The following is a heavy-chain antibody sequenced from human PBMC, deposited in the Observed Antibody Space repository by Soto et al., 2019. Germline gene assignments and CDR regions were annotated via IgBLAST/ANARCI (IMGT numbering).Heavy chain of an antibody. Sequence: SETLSLTCAVSVYSVSSAYYCVWIRQPPGKGLEWIGNIFHSGYTFYNPSLNSRVTISIDSSKNPFSLRLSSATAADTAIYYCARSRCTGNRFDFWGQGTLVTVSS. D-gene: IGHD2-8*02. CDR2: IFHSGYT. J-gene: IGHJ4*02. V-gene: IGHV4-38-2*01. CDR3: ARSRCTGNRFDF. CDR1: VYSVSSAYY.